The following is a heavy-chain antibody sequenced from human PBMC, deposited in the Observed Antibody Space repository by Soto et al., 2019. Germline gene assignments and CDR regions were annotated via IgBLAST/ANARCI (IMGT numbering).Heavy chain of an antibody. D-gene: IGHD6-19*01. CDR3: ARVISGRYYSDY. J-gene: IGHJ4*02. CDR1: GYTFTSYG. V-gene: IGHV1-18*04. CDR2: ISVYNGNT. Sequence: ASVKVSCKASGYTFTSYGVNWVRQAPGQGLEWMGWISVYNGNTKYAENLQGRVTMTADTSTSTAYMELMSLASDDTAVYYCARVISGRYYSDYWGQGTLVTVS.